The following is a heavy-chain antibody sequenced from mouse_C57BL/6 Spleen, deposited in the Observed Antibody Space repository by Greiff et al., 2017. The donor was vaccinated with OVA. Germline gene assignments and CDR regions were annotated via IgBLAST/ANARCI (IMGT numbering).Heavy chain of an antibody. CDR3: ARERRYDFDY. J-gene: IGHJ2*01. D-gene: IGHD2-14*01. Sequence: EVQVVESGGGLVKPGGSLKLSCAASGFTFSDYGMHWVRQAAEKGLEWVAYISSGSSTIYYADTVKGRFTISRANAKNTLFLQMTSLRSEDTAMYYCARERRYDFDYWGQGTTLTVSS. V-gene: IGHV5-17*01. CDR1: GFTFSDYG. CDR2: ISSGSSTI.